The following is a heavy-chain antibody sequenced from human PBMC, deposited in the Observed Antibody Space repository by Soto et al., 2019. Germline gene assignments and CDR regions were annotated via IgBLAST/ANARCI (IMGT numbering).Heavy chain of an antibody. CDR2: ISSSSSTI. V-gene: IGHV3-48*02. CDR3: ARPSIAAAGIDAFDI. J-gene: IGHJ3*02. D-gene: IGHD6-13*01. Sequence: GGSLRLSCAASGFTFSSYSMNWVRQAPGKGLEWVSYISSSSSTIYYADSVKGRFTISRDNAKNSLYLQMNSLRDEDTAVYYCARPSIAAAGIDAFDIWGQGTMVTVSS. CDR1: GFTFSSYS.